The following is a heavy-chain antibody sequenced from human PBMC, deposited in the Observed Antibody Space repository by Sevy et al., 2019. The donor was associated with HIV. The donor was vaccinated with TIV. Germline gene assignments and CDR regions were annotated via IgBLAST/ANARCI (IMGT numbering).Heavy chain of an antibody. CDR1: GYTFTGYY. J-gene: IGHJ4*02. Sequence: ASVKVSCKASGYTFTGYYMHWVRQAPGQGLEWMGRINPNSGGTNYAQKFQGRVTMTRDTSISTAYMERSRLRSDDTAVYYCARDGDFTYYYDSSGTTFDYWGQGTLVTVSS. V-gene: IGHV1-2*06. D-gene: IGHD3-22*01. CDR3: ARDGDFTYYYDSSGTTFDY. CDR2: INPNSGGT.